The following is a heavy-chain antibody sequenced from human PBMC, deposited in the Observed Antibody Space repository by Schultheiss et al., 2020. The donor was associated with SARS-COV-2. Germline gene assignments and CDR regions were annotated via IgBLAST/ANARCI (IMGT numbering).Heavy chain of an antibody. CDR2: IYYSGST. Sequence: SETLSLTCAVYGGSFSGYYWSWIRQHPGKGLEWIGSIYYSGSTYYNPSLKSRVTISVDTSKNQFSLKLSSVTAADTAVYYCARDAFDGSPPTTHYGMDVWGQGTTVTVSS. CDR1: GGSFSGYY. CDR3: ARDAFDGSPPTTHYGMDV. J-gene: IGHJ6*02. D-gene: IGHD1-26*01. V-gene: IGHV4-34*01.